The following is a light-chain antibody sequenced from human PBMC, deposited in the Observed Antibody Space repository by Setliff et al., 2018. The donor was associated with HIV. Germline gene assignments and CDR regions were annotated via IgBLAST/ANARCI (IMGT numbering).Light chain of an antibody. CDR3: SSYTSSGTLFV. Sequence: QSALTQPASVSGSPGQSITISCTGTSSDVGSYNLVSWYQQHPGKAPKLMIYEVSGRPSGVSYRFSGSKSGTTASLTISGLQTEDEADYFCSSYTSSGTLFVFGTGTKVTVL. J-gene: IGLJ1*01. CDR2: EVS. CDR1: SSDVGSYNL. V-gene: IGLV2-14*02.